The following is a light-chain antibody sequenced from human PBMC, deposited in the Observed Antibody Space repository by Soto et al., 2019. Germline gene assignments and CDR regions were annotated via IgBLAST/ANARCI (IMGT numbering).Light chain of an antibody. CDR3: QVWDNVDDHIYV. J-gene: IGLJ1*01. CDR2: DNS. V-gene: IGLV3-21*02. Sequence: SYELTQPPSVSVAPGQTATIYCGENNXDSRTVHWYQQKPGQAPLLVVYDNSFRPSGIPNRFSGSNSGNTATLTISRVEAGDEADYYCQVWDNVDDHIYVFRTGTKVTVL. CDR1: NXDSRT.